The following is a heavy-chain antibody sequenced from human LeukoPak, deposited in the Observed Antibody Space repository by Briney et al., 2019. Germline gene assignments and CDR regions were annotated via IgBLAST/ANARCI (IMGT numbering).Heavy chain of an antibody. CDR1: GGSISSSSYY. CDR2: IYYSGST. D-gene: IGHD6-6*01. CDR3: ARGGSSSSAYNWFDP. V-gene: IGHV4-39*07. Sequence: PSETLSLTCTVSGGSISSSSYYWGWIRQPPGKGLEWIGSIYYSGSTYYNPSLKSRVTISVDTSKNQFSLKLSSVTAADMAVYYCARGGSSSSAYNWFDPWGQGTLVTVSS. J-gene: IGHJ5*02.